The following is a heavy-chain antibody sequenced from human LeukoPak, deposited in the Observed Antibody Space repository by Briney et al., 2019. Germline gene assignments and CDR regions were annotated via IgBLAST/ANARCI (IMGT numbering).Heavy chain of an antibody. CDR2: INPNDCDT. J-gene: IGHJ4*02. CDR1: GYTFTDYY. Sequence: EASVKVSCKASGYTFTDYYMHWVRQAPGQGFEWMGWINPNDCDTNYAQKFQGRVTMTRDTSISTAHMEVSRLRSDDTAVYYCARANFLYCSSSTCFFDYWGQGTLVTVSS. D-gene: IGHD2-15*01. V-gene: IGHV1-2*02. CDR3: ARANFLYCSSSTCFFDY.